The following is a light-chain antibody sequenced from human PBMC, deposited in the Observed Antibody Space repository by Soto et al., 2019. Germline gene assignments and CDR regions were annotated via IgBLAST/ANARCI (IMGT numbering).Light chain of an antibody. V-gene: IGKV1-39*01. J-gene: IGKJ3*01. CDR3: QQSYSTGFT. Sequence: DIQMTQSPSSLSASVGDRVTITCRASQSISSYLNWYQQKPGKAPKLLSYAASSLHSGVPSRFSGSGSGTEFTLTISSLQPADFATYYWQQSYSTGFTVGPGTKVDIK. CDR1: QSISSY. CDR2: AAS.